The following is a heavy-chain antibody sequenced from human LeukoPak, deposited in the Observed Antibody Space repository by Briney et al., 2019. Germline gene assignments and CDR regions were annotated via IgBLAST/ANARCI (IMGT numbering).Heavy chain of an antibody. D-gene: IGHD3-16*01. V-gene: IGHV4-34*01. CDR1: GGSFSGYY. J-gene: IGHJ3*02. CDR3: ARATWGYAFDI. Sequence: PSETLSLTCAVYGGSFSGYYWSWIRQPPGKGLEWIGEINHSGSTNYNPSLKSRVTISVDTSKNQFSLKLSSVTAADTAVYFCARATWGYAFDIWGQGTVVTVSS. CDR2: INHSGST.